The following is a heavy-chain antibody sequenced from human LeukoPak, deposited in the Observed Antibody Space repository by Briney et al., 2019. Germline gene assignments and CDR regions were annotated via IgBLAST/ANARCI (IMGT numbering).Heavy chain of an antibody. D-gene: IGHD2-2*02. CDR1: GYTFTSYD. V-gene: IGHV1-8*01. CDR2: MNPNSGNT. CDR3: ARGTVVVPAAILLHYYYYMDV. Sequence: GASVKVSCKASGYTFTSYDINWLRQATGQGLEWMGWMNPNSGNTGYAQKFQGRVTMTRNTSISTAYMELSSLRSEDTAVYYCARGTVVVPAAILLHYYYYMDVWGKGTTVTVSS. J-gene: IGHJ6*03.